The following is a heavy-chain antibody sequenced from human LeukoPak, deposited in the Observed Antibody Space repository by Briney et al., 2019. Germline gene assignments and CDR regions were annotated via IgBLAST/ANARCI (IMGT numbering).Heavy chain of an antibody. Sequence: SETLSLTCTVSGGSISSYYWSWIRQPPGKGLEWIGSIYHSGSTYYNPSLKSRVTISVDTSKNQFSLKLSSVTAADTAVYYCARVRLVTPFDYWGQGTLVTVSS. CDR2: IYHSGST. D-gene: IGHD3-9*01. V-gene: IGHV4-38-2*02. CDR3: ARVRLVTPFDY. CDR1: GGSISSYY. J-gene: IGHJ4*02.